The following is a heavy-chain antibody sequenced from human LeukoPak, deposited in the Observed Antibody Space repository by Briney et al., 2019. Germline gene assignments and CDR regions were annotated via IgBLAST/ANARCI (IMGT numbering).Heavy chain of an antibody. CDR3: AELGITMIGGV. CDR1: GFTFSTYG. D-gene: IGHD3-10*02. Sequence: GGSLRLSCAASGFTFSTYGMHWVRQAPGKGLEWVAVISYDGRNEYYADSVKGRFTISRDNSKNTLYLQMNSLRAEDTAVYYCAELGITMIGGVWGKGTTVTISS. V-gene: IGHV3-30*18. J-gene: IGHJ6*04. CDR2: ISYDGRNE.